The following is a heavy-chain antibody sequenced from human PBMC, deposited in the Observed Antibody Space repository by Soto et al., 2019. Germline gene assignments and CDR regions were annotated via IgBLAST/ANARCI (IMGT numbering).Heavy chain of an antibody. D-gene: IGHD1-26*01. V-gene: IGHV4-39*01. J-gene: IGHJ5*02. CDR1: GGSITSSSYY. Sequence: QLHLRESGPGLVKPSETLSLTCTVSGGSITSSSYYWGWIRQPPGKGLEWIGSIYYSGSTYYNPSLTCRVTISVDTSKNQFSLKLSSVTAADTAVYYCATQEVGGSYVYTFDPWGQGTLVTVSS. CDR2: IYYSGST. CDR3: ATQEVGGSYVYTFDP.